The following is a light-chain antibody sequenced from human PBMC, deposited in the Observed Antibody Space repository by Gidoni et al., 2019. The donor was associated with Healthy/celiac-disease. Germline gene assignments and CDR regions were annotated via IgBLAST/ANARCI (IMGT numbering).Light chain of an antibody. Sequence: EIVLTQSPATLSLSPGESATLSCRASQRVSSYLAWYQQKPGQAPRLLIYDASNRATGIPARFSGSVSGTDFTLTISSLEPEDFAVYYCQQRSNWLFTFGPGTKVDIK. CDR1: QRVSSY. J-gene: IGKJ3*01. CDR3: QQRSNWLFT. CDR2: DAS. V-gene: IGKV3-11*01.